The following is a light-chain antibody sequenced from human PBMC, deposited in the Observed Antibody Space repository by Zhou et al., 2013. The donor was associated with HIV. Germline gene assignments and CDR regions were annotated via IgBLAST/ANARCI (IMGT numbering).Light chain of an antibody. CDR3: QSYDSSLSL. CDR1: RSNIGAGYD. CDR2: GNN. J-gene: IGLJ1*01. Sequence: QSVLTQPPSVSGAPGQRVTISCTGSRSNIGAGYDVHWYQQLPGTAPKLLISGNNNRPSGVPDRFSGSKSGTSASLAITGLQAEDEADYYCQSYDSSLSLFGTGTKVTVL. V-gene: IGLV1-40*01.